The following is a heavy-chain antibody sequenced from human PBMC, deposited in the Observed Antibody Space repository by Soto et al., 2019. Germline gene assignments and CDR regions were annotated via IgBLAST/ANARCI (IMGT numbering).Heavy chain of an antibody. CDR2: INAGNGNT. V-gene: IGHV1-3*01. CDR3: ATSPGYWNPPPWFDP. J-gene: IGHJ5*02. CDR1: GYTFTSYA. Sequence: GASVKVSCKASGYTFTSYAMHWVRQAPGQRLEWMGWINAGNGNTKYSQKFQGRVTITRDTSASTAYMEMSSLRSEDTAVYYCATSPGYWNPPPWFDPWGQGTLVTVSS. D-gene: IGHD1-1*01.